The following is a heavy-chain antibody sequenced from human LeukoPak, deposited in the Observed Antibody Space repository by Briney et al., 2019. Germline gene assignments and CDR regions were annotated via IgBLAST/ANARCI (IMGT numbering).Heavy chain of an antibody. CDR2: MKEDGGEK. V-gene: IGHV3-7*01. CDR3: ARGVYEFDY. CDR1: GFTFSSYW. D-gene: IGHD6-6*01. Sequence: GGSLRLSCAASGFTFSSYWMSWVRQAPGKGLEWVANMKEDGGEKYYVDSVKGRFTISGDNVKNSLYLQMNSLRAEDTAVYYCARGVYEFDYWGQGTLVTVSS. J-gene: IGHJ4*02.